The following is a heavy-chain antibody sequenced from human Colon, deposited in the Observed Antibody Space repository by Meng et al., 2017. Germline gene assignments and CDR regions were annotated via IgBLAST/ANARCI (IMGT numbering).Heavy chain of an antibody. Sequence: QVQLQEPGQGLVKLSATLALTCAVSGGSITNDNWWSWVRQPPGKGLEWIGEIFHAGNTNYNPSLKSRVTMSLDKSKNQFSLTLTSVTAADTAVYYCARDFHSTMTVFDSWGQGTLVTVSS. CDR2: IFHAGNT. V-gene: IGHV4-4*02. CDR3: ARDFHSTMTVFDS. D-gene: IGHD3-22*01. J-gene: IGHJ4*02. CDR1: GGSITNDNW.